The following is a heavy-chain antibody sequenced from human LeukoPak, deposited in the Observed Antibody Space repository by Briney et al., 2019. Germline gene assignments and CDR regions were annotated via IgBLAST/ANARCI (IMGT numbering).Heavy chain of an antibody. CDR3: ARGLAVAGRLFDY. D-gene: IGHD6-19*01. CDR1: GFTFSSYS. V-gene: IGHV3-21*01. J-gene: IGHJ4*02. Sequence: PGGSLRLSCAASGFTFSSYSMNWVRQAPGKGLEWVSSISSSSSYIYYADSVKGRFTISRDNAMNSLYLQMNSLRAEDTAVYYCARGLAVAGRLFDYWGQGTLVTVSS. CDR2: ISSSSSYI.